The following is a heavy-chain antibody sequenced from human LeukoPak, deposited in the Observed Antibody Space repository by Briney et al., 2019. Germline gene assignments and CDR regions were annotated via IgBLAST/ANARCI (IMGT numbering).Heavy chain of an antibody. V-gene: IGHV3-23*01. CDR2: ISGSGGST. CDR1: GFTFSSYA. D-gene: IGHD3-16*01. Sequence: PGGSLRLSCAASGFTFSSYAMSWVRQAPGKGLEWVSGISGSGGSTYYVDSVKGRFTISRDNSKNSLYLQMNSLRAEDTAVYYCARARNPWLSDAFDIWGQGTMVTVSS. CDR3: ARARNPWLSDAFDI. J-gene: IGHJ3*02.